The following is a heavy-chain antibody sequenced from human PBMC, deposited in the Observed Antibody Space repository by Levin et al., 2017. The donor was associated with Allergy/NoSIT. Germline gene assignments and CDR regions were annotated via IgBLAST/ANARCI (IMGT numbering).Heavy chain of an antibody. CDR1: GFTFSSYS. V-gene: IGHV3-48*02. J-gene: IGHJ4*02. Sequence: PGGSLRLSCAASGFTFSSYSMNWVRQAPGKGLEWVSYISSSSSTIYYADSVKGRFTISRDNAKNSLYLQMNSLRDEDTAVYYCARDSDPKDPGIGDYWGQGTLVTVSS. CDR2: ISSSSSTI. D-gene: IGHD6-13*01. CDR3: ARDSDPKDPGIGDY.